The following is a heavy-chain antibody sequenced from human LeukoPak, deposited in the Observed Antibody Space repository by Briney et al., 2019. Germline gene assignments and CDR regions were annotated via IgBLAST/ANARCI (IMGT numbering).Heavy chain of an antibody. CDR1: GYRFTDHW. Sequence: GESLKISCKGSGYRFTDHWIGWVRQMPGKGLEWMGIIYPADSESRYNPSFQGQVTLSADKSINTAYLQWSSLKASDTAMYYCAKHSSYNWFDPWGRGTLVTVSS. D-gene: IGHD2-15*01. V-gene: IGHV5-51*01. J-gene: IGHJ5*02. CDR2: IYPADSES. CDR3: AKHSSYNWFDP.